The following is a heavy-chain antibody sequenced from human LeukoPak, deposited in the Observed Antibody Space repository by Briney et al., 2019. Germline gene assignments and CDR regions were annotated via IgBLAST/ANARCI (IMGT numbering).Heavy chain of an antibody. CDR2: ISYDGSNK. CDR1: GFTFSSYA. Sequence: GGSLRLSCAASGFTFSSYAMHWVRQAPGKGLEWVAVISYDGSNKYYADSVKGRFTVSRDNSKNTLYLQMNSLRAEDTAVYYCARDRAYYYDSSGYYLAYWGQGTLVTVSS. J-gene: IGHJ4*02. V-gene: IGHV3-30*04. CDR3: ARDRAYYYDSSGYYLAY. D-gene: IGHD3-22*01.